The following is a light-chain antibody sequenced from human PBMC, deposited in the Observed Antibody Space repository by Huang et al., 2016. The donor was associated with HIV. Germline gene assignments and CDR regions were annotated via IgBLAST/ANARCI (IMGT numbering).Light chain of an antibody. V-gene: IGKV4-1*01. CDR1: QSIFYSSNNRNY. J-gene: IGKJ2*01. CDR3: QQYYNVPFT. CDR2: WAS. Sequence: DIVMTQSPASLAVSLGEGATINCKSSQSIFYSSNNRNYLAWYQQKPVQSPKLLIYWASTRESCVPDRFTGIGSSTDFILSISSLQAEDVALYYCQQYYNVPFTFGQGTKLDIK.